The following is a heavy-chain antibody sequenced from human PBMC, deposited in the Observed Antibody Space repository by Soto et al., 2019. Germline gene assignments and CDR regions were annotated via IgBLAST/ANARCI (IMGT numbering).Heavy chain of an antibody. V-gene: IGHV4-59*01. J-gene: IGHJ4*02. CDR2: VSSSGST. CDR3: ARVGGSRTTGFDY. D-gene: IGHD1-1*01. CDR1: GGSISSYY. Sequence: QVQLQESGPGLVKPSETLSLTCTVSGGSISSYYWSWIRQPPGKGLEWIGDVSSSGSTSYNPSLESRITIAADASKRQCSLKVTSVTAADTAVYYCARVGGSRTTGFDYWGQGTLVTVSS.